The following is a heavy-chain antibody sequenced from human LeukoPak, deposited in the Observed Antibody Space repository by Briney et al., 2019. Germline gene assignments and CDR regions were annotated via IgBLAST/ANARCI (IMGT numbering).Heavy chain of an antibody. CDR3: ARDQGVQGPGCAFDF. D-gene: IGHD2-8*01. CDR1: GYIFTGNH. V-gene: IGHV1-2*04. J-gene: IGHJ3*01. Sequence: ASVRVSCKAFGYIFTGNHMYWVRQAPGQGLEYLGHIDTTNGRENIPEKFHGWVTMTMDTSSSTAYMELTRLTSDDTAIYYCARDQGVQGPGCAFDFWGQGTVVTVS. CDR2: IDTTNGRE.